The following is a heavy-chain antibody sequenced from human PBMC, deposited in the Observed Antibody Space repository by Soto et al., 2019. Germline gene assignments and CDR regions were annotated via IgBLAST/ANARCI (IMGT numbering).Heavy chain of an antibody. D-gene: IGHD4-17*01. Sequence: QVQLVQSGAEVKKPGSSVKVSCKASGGTFSSYTISWVRQAPGQGLEWMGRIIPILGIANYAQKFQGRVTLRADKATSTAYMELSSLRSEDTAVYYCGRDRDYGDYVAAADAFDIWGQGTMVTVSS. CDR1: GGTFSSYT. V-gene: IGHV1-69*08. J-gene: IGHJ3*02. CDR3: GRDRDYGDYVAAADAFDI. CDR2: IIPILGIA.